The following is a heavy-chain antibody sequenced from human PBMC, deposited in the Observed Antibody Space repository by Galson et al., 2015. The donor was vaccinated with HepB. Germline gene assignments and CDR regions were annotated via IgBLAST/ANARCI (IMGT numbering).Heavy chain of an antibody. CDR2: IYSGGDT. CDR3: ARDKIEDSIGWHDFDY. D-gene: IGHD6-19*01. Sequence: SLRLSCAASGFTFSTYTMSWVRQAPGKGLEWVPVIYSGGDTYYADSVKGRFTISRDTSKNMVYLQMNSLRAEDTAMYYCARDKIEDSIGWHDFDYWGQGTLVTVSS. V-gene: IGHV3-53*01. CDR1: GFTFSTYT. J-gene: IGHJ4*02.